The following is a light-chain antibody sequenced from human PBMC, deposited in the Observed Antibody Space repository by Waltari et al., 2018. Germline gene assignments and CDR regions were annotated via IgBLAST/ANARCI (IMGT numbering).Light chain of an antibody. CDR3: HQYDHWPTFT. Sequence: EIVMTQSPATLSVSQGEGVTLSCRASQSVSGNLAWYQQRPGQAPRLLIYGASTRATGIPARFSGSGSGTEFTLTISSLQSEDFAVYYCHQYDHWPTFTFGQGTKLEI. J-gene: IGKJ2*01. V-gene: IGKV3-15*01. CDR1: QSVSGN. CDR2: GAS.